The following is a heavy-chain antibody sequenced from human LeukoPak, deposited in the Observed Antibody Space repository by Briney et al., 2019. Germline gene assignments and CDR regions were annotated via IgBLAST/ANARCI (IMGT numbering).Heavy chain of an antibody. CDR3: ARDSLEVAARPTLGY. CDR2: INPSGGST. Sequence: ASVKVSCKASGYTFTSYYMHWVRQAPGQGLEWMGIINPSGGSTSYAQKFQGRVTMTRDMSTSTVYMELSSLRSEATAVYYCARDSLEVAARPTLGYWGQGTLVTVSS. CDR1: GYTFTSYY. J-gene: IGHJ4*02. V-gene: IGHV1-46*01. D-gene: IGHD6-6*01.